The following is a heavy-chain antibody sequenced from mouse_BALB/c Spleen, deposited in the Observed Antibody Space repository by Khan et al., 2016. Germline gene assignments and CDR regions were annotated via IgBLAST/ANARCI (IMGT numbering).Heavy chain of an antibody. CDR2: ISSGGSYT. CDR3: ARQFITTVVADY. CDR1: GFTFSSYG. V-gene: IGHV5-6*01. D-gene: IGHD1-1*01. Sequence: EVELVESGGDLVKPGGSLKLSCAASGFTFSSYGMSWVRQTPDKRLEWVATISSGGSYTYYPDSVKGRFTISRDNAKNTLYLQMSSLKSEDTAMYYCARQFITTVVADYWGQRTTLTVSS. J-gene: IGHJ2*01.